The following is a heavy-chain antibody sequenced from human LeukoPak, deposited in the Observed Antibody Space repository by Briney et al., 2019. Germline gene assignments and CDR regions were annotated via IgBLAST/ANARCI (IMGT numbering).Heavy chain of an antibody. J-gene: IGHJ4*02. D-gene: IGHD2-15*01. CDR2: INSDGSST. Sequence: GGSLRLSCTASGFTFSNYWLHWVRQAPGKGLAWVSRINSDGSSTSYADSVQGRFTISRDNAKNTLYLQMNSLRAEDTAVYYCARDYCSGGSCYYYWGQGTLVTVSS. V-gene: IGHV3-74*01. CDR1: GFTFSNYW. CDR3: ARDYCSGGSCYYY.